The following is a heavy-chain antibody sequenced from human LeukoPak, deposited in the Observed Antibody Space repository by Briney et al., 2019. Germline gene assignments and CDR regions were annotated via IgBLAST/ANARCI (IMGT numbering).Heavy chain of an antibody. Sequence: PGGSVRLSCVASGFTFSSYAMSWARQAPGKGLEWVSSISGGGGTTYYADSVKGRFTISRDNSKNTLYLQRNSLRAEDTAVYYCAKLGGLLSYFGHWGQGTLVTVSS. CDR2: ISGGGGTT. V-gene: IGHV3-23*01. J-gene: IGHJ5*02. CDR3: AKLGGLLSYFGH. D-gene: IGHD3-3*01. CDR1: GFTFSSYA.